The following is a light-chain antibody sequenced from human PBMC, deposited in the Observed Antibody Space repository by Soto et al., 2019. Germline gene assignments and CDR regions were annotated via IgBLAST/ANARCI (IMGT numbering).Light chain of an antibody. CDR1: QSISSY. Sequence: DIQMTQSPSSLSASVGDRVTITCRASQSISSYLTWYQQKPGKAPKLLIYAASSLQSGVPSRFSGSGSGTDFTLTISSLQPEDFVTYYCQQSYSTPRTFGQGTKLEIK. CDR2: AAS. CDR3: QQSYSTPRT. V-gene: IGKV1-39*01. J-gene: IGKJ2*01.